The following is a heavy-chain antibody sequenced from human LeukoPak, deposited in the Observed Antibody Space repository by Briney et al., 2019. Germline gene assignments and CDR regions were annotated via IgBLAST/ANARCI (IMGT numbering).Heavy chain of an antibody. CDR1: GGSFSGYY. D-gene: IGHD3-3*01. CDR2: INHSGST. V-gene: IGHV4-34*01. Sequence: SETLSLTCAVYGGSFSGYYWSWIRQPPGKGLEWIGEINHSGSTNYNPSLKSRVTISVDTSKNQFSLKLSSVTAADTAVYYCARHGLYDFWSGYYFLGFDYWGQGTLVTVSS. CDR3: ARHGLYDFWSGYYFLGFDY. J-gene: IGHJ4*02.